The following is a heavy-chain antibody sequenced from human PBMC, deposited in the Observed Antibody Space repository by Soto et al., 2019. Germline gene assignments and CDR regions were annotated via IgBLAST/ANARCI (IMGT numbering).Heavy chain of an antibody. J-gene: IGHJ5*02. V-gene: IGHV4-39*02. Sequence: SETLSLTCNVSGDSMTSPPYYWGWIRQPPGKGLEWVGTVYYSGAAYYNPSLRVRLSVSAATSKNYFSLRLASVTAADTAVYYCARRGDWFDPWGQGILVTVSS. CDR2: VYYSGAA. D-gene: IGHD2-15*01. CDR3: ARRGDWFDP. CDR1: GDSMTSPPYY.